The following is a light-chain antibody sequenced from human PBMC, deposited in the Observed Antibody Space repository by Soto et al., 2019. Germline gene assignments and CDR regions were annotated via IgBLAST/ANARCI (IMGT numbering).Light chain of an antibody. CDR1: SSNIGSNT. Sequence: QSVLTHPPSASGTPGQRVTIACSGISSNIGSNTVNWYQQHPGTAPKLLIDTNNQRPSGVPDRFSGSKSGTSAALAISGLQSEDETDYYCAAWDDSLNAWVFGGGTKLTVL. V-gene: IGLV1-44*01. CDR3: AAWDDSLNAWV. CDR2: TNN. J-gene: IGLJ3*02.